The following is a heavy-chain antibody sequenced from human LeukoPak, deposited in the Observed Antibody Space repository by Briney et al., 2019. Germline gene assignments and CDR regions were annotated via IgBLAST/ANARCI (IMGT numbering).Heavy chain of an antibody. D-gene: IGHD3-16*01. V-gene: IGHV3-74*03. CDR1: GFTFTSFW. Sequence: GGSLRLSCAPSGFTFTSFWMYWVRQAPGKGLVWVSCINEDGTNTKYADSVKGRFTISRDNAKNTLFLQMNSLRVEDTAVYYYVTSLSGPGYWGQGTLVTVSS. J-gene: IGHJ4*02. CDR3: VTSLSGPGY. CDR2: INEDGTNT.